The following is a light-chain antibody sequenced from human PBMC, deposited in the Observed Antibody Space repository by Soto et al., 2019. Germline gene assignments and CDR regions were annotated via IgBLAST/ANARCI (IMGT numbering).Light chain of an antibody. CDR1: SSDVGGYNY. Sequence: QSALTQPPSASGSPGQSVTISCTGTSSDVGGYNYVSWYQQHPGKAPKLMVYEVSQRPSGVPDRFSGSKSGITASLTVSGLQAEDEADYYCSSYEGSNDYVVFGGGTKVTVL. CDR2: EVS. CDR3: SSYEGSNDYVV. J-gene: IGLJ2*01. V-gene: IGLV2-8*01.